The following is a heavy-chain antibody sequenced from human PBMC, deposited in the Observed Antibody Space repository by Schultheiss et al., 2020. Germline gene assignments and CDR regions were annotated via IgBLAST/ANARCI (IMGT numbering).Heavy chain of an antibody. V-gene: IGHV3-48*01. CDR1: GFTFSSYS. J-gene: IGHJ4*02. D-gene: IGHD3-3*01. CDR2: ISSSSSTI. CDR3: AREDDFWSGYYTSFDY. Sequence: GESLKISCAASGFTFSSYSMNWVRQAPGKGLEWVSYISSSSSTIYYADSVKGRFTISRDNAKNSLYLQMNSLRAEDTAVYYCAREDDFWSGYYTSFDYWGQGTLVTVSS.